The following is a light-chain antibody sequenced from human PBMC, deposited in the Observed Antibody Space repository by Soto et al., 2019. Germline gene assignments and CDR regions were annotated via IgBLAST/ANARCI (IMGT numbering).Light chain of an antibody. V-gene: IGKV3-20*01. CDR1: QSVTSTY. CDR2: GTS. J-gene: IGKJ4*01. CDR3: HQYSRSPLS. Sequence: EIVLTQSPGNLSLSPGQRATLSCRASQSVTSTYLAWYQQKPGQAPKLLIYGTSSRATGIPDRFSGSGSGTDFTLVISRLEPEDFAVYYCHQYSRSPLSFGGGTRVEL.